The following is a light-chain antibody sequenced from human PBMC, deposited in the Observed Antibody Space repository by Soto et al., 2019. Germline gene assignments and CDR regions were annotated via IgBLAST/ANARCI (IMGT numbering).Light chain of an antibody. V-gene: IGLV2-14*01. CDR2: DVS. Sequence: QSALTQPASVSGSPGQSITISCTGTSSDVGAYNYVSWYQQPPGKAPKLMIYDVSNRPSGVSNRFSGSKSGNTASLTISGLQAEDEADYYCSSYTPSSAFVFGGGTKLTVL. J-gene: IGLJ2*01. CDR1: SSDVGAYNY. CDR3: SSYTPSSAFV.